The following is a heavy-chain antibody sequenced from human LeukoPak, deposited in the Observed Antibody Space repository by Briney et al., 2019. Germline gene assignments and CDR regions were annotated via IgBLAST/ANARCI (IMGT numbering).Heavy chain of an antibody. CDR2: ISHSGST. Sequence: SETLSLTCAVYGGSFSGYYWSWIRQPPGKGLEWIGEISHSGSTNYNPSLKSRVTISVDTSKNQFSLKLSSVTAADTAVYYCARDLQALEYSSSCWFDPWGQGTLVTVSS. CDR1: GGSFSGYY. V-gene: IGHV4-34*01. J-gene: IGHJ5*02. D-gene: IGHD6-6*01. CDR3: ARDLQALEYSSSCWFDP.